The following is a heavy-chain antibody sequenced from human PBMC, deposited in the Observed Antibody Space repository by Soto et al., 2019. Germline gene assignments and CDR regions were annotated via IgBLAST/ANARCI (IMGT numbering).Heavy chain of an antibody. CDR2: VVPILGLT. Sequence: QVQLVQSGAEVKKPGSSVKISCKSSGGTFSTHTITWVRQAPGQGLEWMGRVVPILGLTNSEQKFQDRVTSTADRSTSTACMELSSLRSEDTAIYYCARVGCGYACSYKMDAWGQGTTVTVSS. V-gene: IGHV1-69*02. D-gene: IGHD2-2*01. CDR3: ARVGCGYACSYKMDA. J-gene: IGHJ6*02. CDR1: GGTFSTHT.